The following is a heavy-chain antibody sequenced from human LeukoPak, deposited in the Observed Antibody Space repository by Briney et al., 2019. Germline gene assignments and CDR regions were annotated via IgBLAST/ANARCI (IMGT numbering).Heavy chain of an antibody. V-gene: IGHV3-53*01. D-gene: IGHD7-27*01. Sequence: PGGSLRLSCAVSGFTVSSNYMSWVRQAPGKGLEWVSVIYSGGSTYYADSVKGRFTIYRDNSKNTLYLQMNSLGAEDTAVYYCVQDWAWGAFAYWGQGTLVTVSS. CDR3: VQDWAWGAFAY. CDR1: GFTVSSNY. CDR2: IYSGGST. J-gene: IGHJ4*02.